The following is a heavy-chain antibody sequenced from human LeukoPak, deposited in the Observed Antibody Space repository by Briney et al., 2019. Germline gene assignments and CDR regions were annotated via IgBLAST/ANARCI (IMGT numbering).Heavy chain of an antibody. J-gene: IGHJ4*02. CDR3: ARVTEVPAAHLFFDY. CDR2: ISAYNGNT. Sequence: ASVKVSCKASGYTFTSYGISWVRQAPGQGLEWMGWISAYNGNTNYAQKLQGRVTMTTDTSTSTAYMELRSLRSDDTAVYYCARVTEVPAAHLFFDYWGQGTLVTVSS. D-gene: IGHD2-2*01. CDR1: GYTFTSYG. V-gene: IGHV1-18*01.